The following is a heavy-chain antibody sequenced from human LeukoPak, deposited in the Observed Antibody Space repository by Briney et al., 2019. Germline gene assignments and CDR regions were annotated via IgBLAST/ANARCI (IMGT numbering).Heavy chain of an antibody. CDR1: GYTFTDYY. J-gene: IGHJ5*02. CDR3: ATGDGIAGPNNWFDP. CDR2: VDPEDGET. Sequence: ATVKISCKVSGYTFTDYYMHWVQQAPGKGLEWMGLVDPEDGETIYAEKFQGRVTITADTSTDTAYVELSSLSSEDTAVYYCATGDGIAGPNNWFDPWGQGTLVTVSS. D-gene: IGHD1-20*01. V-gene: IGHV1-69-2*01.